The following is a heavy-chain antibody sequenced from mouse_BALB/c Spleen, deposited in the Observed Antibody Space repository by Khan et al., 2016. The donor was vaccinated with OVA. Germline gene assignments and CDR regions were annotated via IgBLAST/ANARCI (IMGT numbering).Heavy chain of an antibody. J-gene: IGHJ4*01. D-gene: IGHD1-1*01. CDR3: ARCLYGSSYDYYAMDY. V-gene: IGHV5-6*01. CDR1: GFTFSSYG. Sequence: EVELVESGGDLVKPGGSLKLSCAASGFTFSSYGMSWVRQTLDKRQEWVAIISTSGRYTYYPDSVKGRFTISRDNAKNTLYLQMSSLKSEDTAMYYCARCLYGSSYDYYAMDYWGQGTSVTVSS. CDR2: ISTSGRYT.